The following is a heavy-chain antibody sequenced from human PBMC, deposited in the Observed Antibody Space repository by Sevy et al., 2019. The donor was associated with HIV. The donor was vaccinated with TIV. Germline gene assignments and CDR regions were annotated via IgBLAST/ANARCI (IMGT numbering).Heavy chain of an antibody. D-gene: IGHD3-10*01. V-gene: IGHV3-30-3*01. J-gene: IGHJ6*02. Sequence: GGSLRLSCAASGFTFSSYAMHCVRQAPGKGLEWVAVISYDGSNKYYGDSVKGRFTISRYNSKNTLYMQMDSLRAEDTAVYYCARSPYYYGTGSPSGYYGMDVWGQGTTVTVSS. CDR2: ISYDGSNK. CDR1: GFTFSSYA. CDR3: ARSPYYYGTGSPSGYYGMDV.